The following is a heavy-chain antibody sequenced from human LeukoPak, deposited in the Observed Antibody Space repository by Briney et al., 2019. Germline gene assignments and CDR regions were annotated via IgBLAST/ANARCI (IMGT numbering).Heavy chain of an antibody. CDR3: ATDGSGTSFPYYFES. V-gene: IGHV3-30*02. CDR1: GFFFTSSG. CDR2: IGSDGSKQ. D-gene: IGHD3-10*01. Sequence: PGRSLTLSCSASGFFFTSSGMNWVRQAPGKGLEWVTFIGSDGSKQYYADSVKGRFSISRDNSRNTVSLQMNSLRLEDTAVYYCATDGSGTSFPYYFESWGQGTLVTVSS. J-gene: IGHJ4*02.